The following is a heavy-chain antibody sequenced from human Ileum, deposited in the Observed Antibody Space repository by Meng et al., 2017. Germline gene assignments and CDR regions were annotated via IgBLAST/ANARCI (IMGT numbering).Heavy chain of an antibody. CDR1: GDRVSSNSAD. V-gene: IGHV6-1*01. CDR3: ARGSYASGWGY. D-gene: IGHD6-19*01. Sequence: AQLQPSGPGLVKPSPTLSLTWAISGDRVSSNSADWNWLRQSPSRGLEWLGRTYYRSKWYNDYAVSVKRRININPDTSKNEFSLHLNYVTPEDTGVYYCARGSYASGWGYWGQGTLVTVSS. CDR2: TYYRSKWYN. J-gene: IGHJ4*02.